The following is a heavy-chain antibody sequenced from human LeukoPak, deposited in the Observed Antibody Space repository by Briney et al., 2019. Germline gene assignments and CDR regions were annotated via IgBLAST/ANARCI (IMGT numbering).Heavy chain of an antibody. CDR2: INPNSGGT. CDR3: ARRLTYDSSGYYHYYFDY. D-gene: IGHD3-22*01. V-gene: IGHV1-2*02. Sequence: GASVKVSRKASGYTFTGYYMHWVRQAPGRGLEWMGWINPNSGGTNYEQKFQGRVTMTRDTSISTAYMELSRLRSDDTAVYYCARRLTYDSSGYYHYYFDYWGQGTLVTVSS. J-gene: IGHJ4*02. CDR1: GYTFTGYY.